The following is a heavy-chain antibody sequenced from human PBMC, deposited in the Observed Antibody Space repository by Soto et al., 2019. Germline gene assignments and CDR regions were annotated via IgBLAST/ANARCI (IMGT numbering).Heavy chain of an antibody. CDR1: GYTLTELS. CDR2: ISAYDGKT. CDR3: ARDPHEFWTSYWFDP. D-gene: IGHD3-3*01. Sequence: ASVKVSCKVSGYTLTELSMHWVRQAPGKGLEWMGWISAYDGKTTYAEKFQGRVTLTTDTSTSTAYMELRSLRSDDTAIYYCARDPHEFWTSYWFDPWGQGTPGHRLL. V-gene: IGHV1-18*01. J-gene: IGHJ5*02.